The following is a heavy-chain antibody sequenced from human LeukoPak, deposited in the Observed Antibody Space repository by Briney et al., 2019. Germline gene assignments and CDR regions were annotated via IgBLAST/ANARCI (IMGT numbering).Heavy chain of an antibody. V-gene: IGHV1-2*02. CDR3: ARVGGYSYGSDDAFDI. CDR2: INPNSGGT. J-gene: IGHJ3*02. CDR1: GYTFTSYY. D-gene: IGHD5-18*01. Sequence: ASVKVSCKASGYTFTSYYMHWVRQAPRQGLEWMGWINPNSGGTNYAQKFQGRVTMTRDTSISTAYMELSRLRSDDTAVYYCARVGGYSYGSDDAFDIWGQGTMVTVSS.